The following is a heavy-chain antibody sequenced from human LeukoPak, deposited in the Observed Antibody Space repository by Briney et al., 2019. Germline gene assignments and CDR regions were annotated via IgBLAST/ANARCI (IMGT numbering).Heavy chain of an antibody. CDR1: GFTFTSSA. CDR2: IVVGSGNT. CDR3: AAGFGGGLASEFDF. V-gene: IGHV1-58*02. Sequence: SVKVSCTASGFTFTSSAMQWVRQARGQRLEWIGWIVVGSGNTNYAQKFQERVTITRDMSTSTAYMGLSSLRSEDTALYYCAAGFGGGLASEFDFWGQGTLVTVSS. J-gene: IGHJ4*02. D-gene: IGHD3-16*01.